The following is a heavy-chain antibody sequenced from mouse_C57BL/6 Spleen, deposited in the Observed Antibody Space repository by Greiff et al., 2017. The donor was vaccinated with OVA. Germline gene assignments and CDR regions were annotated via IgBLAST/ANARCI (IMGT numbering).Heavy chain of an antibody. J-gene: IGHJ2*01. D-gene: IGHD4-1*01. CDR1: GYTFTSYW. CDR2: IHPNSGST. CDR3: ARGAWDGVYFDY. V-gene: IGHV1-64*01. Sequence: QVQLQQPGAELVKPGASVKLSCKASGYTFTSYWMHWVKQRPGQGLEWIGMIHPNSGSTNYNEKFKSKATLTVDKSSSTAYMQLSSLTSEDSAVYYCARGAWDGVYFDYWGQGTTLTVSS.